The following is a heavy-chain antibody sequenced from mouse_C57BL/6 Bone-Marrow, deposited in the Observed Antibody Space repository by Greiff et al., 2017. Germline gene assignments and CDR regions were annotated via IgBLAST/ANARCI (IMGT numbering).Heavy chain of an antibody. CDR2: IDPETGGT. Sequence: VQLQQSGAELVRPGASVTLSCKASGYTFTDYEMHWVKQTPVHGLEWIGAIDPETGGTAYNQKFKGKAILTADKSSSTAYMELRSLTSEDSAVYYCTQIYYGYDVFAYWGQGPLVTVSA. CDR3: TQIYYGYDVFAY. CDR1: GYTFTDYE. J-gene: IGHJ3*01. D-gene: IGHD2-2*01. V-gene: IGHV1-15*01.